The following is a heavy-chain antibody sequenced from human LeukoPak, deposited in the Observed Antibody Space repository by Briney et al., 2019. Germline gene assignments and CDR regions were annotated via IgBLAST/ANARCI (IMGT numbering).Heavy chain of an antibody. V-gene: IGHV3-20*04. CDR2: INRNGDSL. CDR3: ARRIEMATIGFDH. CDR1: AFTFQDYG. D-gene: IGHD5-24*01. J-gene: IGHJ4*02. Sequence: GGSLRLSCAGSAFTFQDYGMTWIRQAPGKELEWVSGINRNGDSLDYADSVKGRFTIYRHKDKNSLYLQMDNLRAEDTAFYYCARRIEMATIGFDHWGKGALVTVSS.